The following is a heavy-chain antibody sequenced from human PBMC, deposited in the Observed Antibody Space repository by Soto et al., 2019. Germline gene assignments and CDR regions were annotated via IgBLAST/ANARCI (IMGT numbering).Heavy chain of an antibody. V-gene: IGHV3-33*02. CDR3: ARGVYQSFDN. CDR2: MWFDGINT. J-gene: IGHJ4*02. Sequence: QVKLVQSGGGVVQPGMSPRLSCEVSGFRLSDYAVHWVRQAPGKGLEWVAAMWFDGINTYFADSVKGRFTLSRDTSTNTVFLQTNNLEACDTAVYYCARGVYQSFDNWGQGTLVTVSS. D-gene: IGHD2-2*01. CDR1: GFRLSDYA.